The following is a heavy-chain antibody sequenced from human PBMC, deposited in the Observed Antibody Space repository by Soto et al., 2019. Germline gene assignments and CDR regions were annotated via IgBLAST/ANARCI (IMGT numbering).Heavy chain of an antibody. CDR1: GDIFSSYD. V-gene: IGHV1-3*01. Sequence: QVQLVQSGAEVKKPGASVKVSCRTTGDIFSSYDMHWVRETPGQRLEWMGWISAGNGDTKYSQKFKDRVTTTRDTSASTAYMELSSLRSEDTAVYYCAATWLDFAYWGQGTLVTVSS. D-gene: IGHD6-19*01. CDR3: AATWLDFAY. CDR2: ISAGNGDT. J-gene: IGHJ4*02.